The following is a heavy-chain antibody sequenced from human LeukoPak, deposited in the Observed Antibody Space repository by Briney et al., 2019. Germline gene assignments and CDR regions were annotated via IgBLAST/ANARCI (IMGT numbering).Heavy chain of an antibody. D-gene: IGHD5-18*01. CDR3: ARGGLWGYYFDY. V-gene: IGHV3-74*01. CDR1: GFTFSSYA. CDR2: IKSDGTST. J-gene: IGHJ4*02. Sequence: GGSLRLSCAASGFTFSSYAMSWVRQAPGKGLVWVSRIKSDGTSTSYADSVKGRFTISRDNAKNTLYLQMNSLRAEDTAVYYCARGGLWGYYFDYWGQGTLVTVSS.